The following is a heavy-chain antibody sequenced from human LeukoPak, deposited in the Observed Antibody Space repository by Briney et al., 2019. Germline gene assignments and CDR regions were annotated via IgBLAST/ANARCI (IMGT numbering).Heavy chain of an antibody. CDR1: GYSFTSYW. CDR2: IYPGDSDT. V-gene: IGHV5-51*01. Sequence: PGESPKISCKGSGYSFTSYWIGWVRQLPGKGLEWMGVIYPGDSDTRYSPSFQGQVTISANKSINTAYLQWSSLKASDTAMYYCAAKLGFDYWGQGTLVTVSS. D-gene: IGHD1-26*01. CDR3: AAKLGFDY. J-gene: IGHJ4*02.